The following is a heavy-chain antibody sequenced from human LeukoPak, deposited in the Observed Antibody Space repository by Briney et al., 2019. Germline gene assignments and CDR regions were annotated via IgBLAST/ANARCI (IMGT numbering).Heavy chain of an antibody. CDR3: ARAHYASSNIKVPFDV. CDR2: IDPSAGST. Sequence: GASVKVSCKASGYTFTNYYMHWVRQAPGQGLEWMGVIDPSAGSTTYAQKFQGRVTTTRDTATSTVYMELSSLRSDDTAVYYCARAHYASSNIKVPFDVWGKGTTVTVSS. D-gene: IGHD3-22*01. J-gene: IGHJ6*04. V-gene: IGHV1-46*01. CDR1: GYTFTNYY.